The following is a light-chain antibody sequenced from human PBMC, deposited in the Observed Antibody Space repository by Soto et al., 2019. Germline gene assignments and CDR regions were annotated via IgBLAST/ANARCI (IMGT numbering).Light chain of an antibody. CDR2: DAS. Sequence: EIVLTQSPATLSLSPGERATLSCRASQSVSSYLAWYQQKPGQAPRLLIYDASNRATGIPARFSGSGSGTDFTLTISSLEPEDFAVYYCQQRSNWSTFGQGDQGGYQ. J-gene: IGKJ1*01. V-gene: IGKV3-11*01. CDR3: QQRSNWST. CDR1: QSVSSY.